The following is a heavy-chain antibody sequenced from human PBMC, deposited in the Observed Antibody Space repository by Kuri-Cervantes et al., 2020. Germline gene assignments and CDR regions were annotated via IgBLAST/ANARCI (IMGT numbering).Heavy chain of an antibody. Sequence: GESLKISCAASGFTFSSYAMHWVRQAPGKGLEWVAVISYDGSNKYYADSVKGRFTISRDNAKNSLYLQMNSLRAEDTALYYCAKNLRWFGESRYFDYWAREPWSPSPQ. CDR1: GFTFSSYA. V-gene: IGHV3-30-3*02. CDR2: ISYDGSNK. D-gene: IGHD3-10*01. CDR3: AKNLRWFGESRYFDY. J-gene: IGHJ4*02.